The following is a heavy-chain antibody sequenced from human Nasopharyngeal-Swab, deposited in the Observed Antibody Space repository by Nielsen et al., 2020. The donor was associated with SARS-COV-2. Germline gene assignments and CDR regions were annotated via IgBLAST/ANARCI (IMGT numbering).Heavy chain of an antibody. Sequence: ASVKVPCKASGYTFTTYGISWVRQAPGQGLEWMGWISPYNGKTKYAQKFQDRVTMTTDTSTSTAYMELRSLRSDDTAVYFCARDPRGPDYWGQGTLVTVSS. CDR1: GYTFTTYG. D-gene: IGHD6-25*01. V-gene: IGHV1-18*01. J-gene: IGHJ4*02. CDR2: ISPYNGKT. CDR3: ARDPRGPDY.